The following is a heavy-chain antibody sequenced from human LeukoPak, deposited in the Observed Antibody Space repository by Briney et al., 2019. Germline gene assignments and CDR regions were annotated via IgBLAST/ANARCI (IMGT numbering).Heavy chain of an antibody. J-gene: IGHJ4*02. CDR1: GGSISSGGYY. CDR3: ARWGTAIASSDY. V-gene: IGHV4-31*03. CDR2: IYYSGST. D-gene: IGHD5-18*01. Sequence: SQTLSLTCTVSGGSISSGGYYWSWIRQHPGKGLEWIGYIYYSGSTYYNPSLKSRVTISVDTSKNQFSLKLSSVTAADTAVYYCARWGTAIASSDYWGQGTLVTVSS.